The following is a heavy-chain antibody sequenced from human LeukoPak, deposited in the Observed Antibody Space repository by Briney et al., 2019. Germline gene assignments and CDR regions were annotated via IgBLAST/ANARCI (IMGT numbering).Heavy chain of an antibody. J-gene: IGHJ6*03. CDR1: GFTFSSYA. V-gene: IGHV3-30*01. D-gene: IGHD3-10*01. CDR2: ISYDGSNK. Sequence: GRSLRLSCAASGFTFSSYAMHWVRQAPGKGLEWVAVISYDGSNKYYADSVKGRFTISRDNSKNTLYLQLNSLRAEDTAVYYCARGIRPRGPARPVDYYYYYYMDVWGKGTTVTVSS. CDR3: ARGIRPRGPARPVDYYYYYYMDV.